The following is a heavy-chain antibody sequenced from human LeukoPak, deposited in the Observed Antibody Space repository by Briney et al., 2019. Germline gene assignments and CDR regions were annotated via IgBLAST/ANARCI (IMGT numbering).Heavy chain of an antibody. J-gene: IGHJ4*02. CDR2: ISGSGGST. D-gene: IGHD3-22*01. V-gene: IGHV3-23*01. CDR3: AKDGDSSGYYLDY. Sequence: GGSLRLSCAASGFTFSSYAMSWVRQAPGKGLEWVSAISGSGGSTYHADSVKGRFTISRDNSKNTLYLQMNSLRAEDTAVYYCAKDGDSSGYYLDYWGQGTLVTVSS. CDR1: GFTFSSYA.